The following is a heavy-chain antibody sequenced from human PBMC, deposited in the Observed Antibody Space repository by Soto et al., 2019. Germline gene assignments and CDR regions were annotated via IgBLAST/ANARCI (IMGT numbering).Heavy chain of an antibody. Sequence: PSETLSHTCSTSGRSIRSSNWWRWVRQAPGKGLEWIGEIYHSGSTNYNPSLKSRVTISVDKSKNQFSLKLSSVTAADTAVYYCASGRTGDGGYGYWGQGTLVTVS. CDR2: IYHSGST. CDR1: GRSIRSSNW. CDR3: ASGRTGDGGYGY. D-gene: IGHD7-27*01. J-gene: IGHJ4*02. V-gene: IGHV4-4*02.